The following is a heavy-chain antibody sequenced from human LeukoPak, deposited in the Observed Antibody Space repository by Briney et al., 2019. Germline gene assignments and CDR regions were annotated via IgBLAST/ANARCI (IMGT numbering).Heavy chain of an antibody. CDR2: ISGSGGST. CDR3: AKTRLGNPGAFDI. D-gene: IGHD1-14*01. CDR1: GFTFSSYA. V-gene: IGHV3-23*01. J-gene: IGHJ3*02. Sequence: GGSLRLSCTASGFTFSSYAMSWVRQAPGKGLEWVSAISGSGGSTYYADSVKGRFTISRDNSKNTPYLQMNSLRAEDTAVYYCAKTRLGNPGAFDIWGQGTMVTVSS.